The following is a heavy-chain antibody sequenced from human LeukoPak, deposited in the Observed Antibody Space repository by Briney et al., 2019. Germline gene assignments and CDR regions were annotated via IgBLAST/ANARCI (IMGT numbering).Heavy chain of an antibody. Sequence: GGSQRLSCTISVLTFNPQDKRCVRRAPGKGLKWVLYISGSWGNTFYADSVKGNFTIYRDNSKNTLYLQMNSLRAEDTAIYYCTAEGFFYWGRGTLVTVSS. J-gene: IGHJ4*02. D-gene: IGHD3-3*01. CDR2: ISGSWGNT. CDR1: VLTFNPQD. V-gene: IGHV3-23*01. CDR3: TAEGFFY.